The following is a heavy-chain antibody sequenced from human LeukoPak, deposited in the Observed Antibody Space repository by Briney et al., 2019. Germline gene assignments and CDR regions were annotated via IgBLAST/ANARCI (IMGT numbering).Heavy chain of an antibody. CDR2: IYYSGST. V-gene: IGHV4-39*01. J-gene: IGHJ5*02. CDR1: GGSISSSSYY. CDR3: ASLGVRGVIFNPTILDP. D-gene: IGHD3-10*01. Sequence: SETLSLTCTVSGGSISSSSYYWGWIRQPPGKGLEWIGSIYYSGSTYYNPSLKSRVTISVDTSKNQFSLKLSSVTAADTAVYYCASLGVRGVIFNPTILDPWGQGTLVTVSS.